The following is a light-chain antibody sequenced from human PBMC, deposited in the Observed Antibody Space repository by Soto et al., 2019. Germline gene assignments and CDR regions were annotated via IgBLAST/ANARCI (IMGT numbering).Light chain of an antibody. CDR3: SSYTTGSTLYV. CDR1: SNDIGAYKY. J-gene: IGLJ1*01. CDR2: EVS. Sequence: QSALTQPASVSGSPGQSITISCTGSSNDIGAYKYVSWYQQYPGKAPKLIIFEVSNRPSGVSNRFSGSKSGNTASLTIAGLQAEDEDDYHCSSYTTGSTLYVFGGGTKV. V-gene: IGLV2-14*01.